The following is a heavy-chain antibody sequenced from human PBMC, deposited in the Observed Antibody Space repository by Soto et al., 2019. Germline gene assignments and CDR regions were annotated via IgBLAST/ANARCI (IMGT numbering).Heavy chain of an antibody. CDR2: IYYSGST. Sequence: PSETLSLTCTVSGGSISSSSYYWGWIRQPPGKGLEWIGSIYYSGSTYYNPSLKSRVTISVDTSKNQFPLKLSSVTAADTAVYYCARQVDFGVASGRYFDYWGQGTLVTVSS. J-gene: IGHJ4*02. D-gene: IGHD3-3*01. V-gene: IGHV4-39*01. CDR3: ARQVDFGVASGRYFDY. CDR1: GGSISSSSYY.